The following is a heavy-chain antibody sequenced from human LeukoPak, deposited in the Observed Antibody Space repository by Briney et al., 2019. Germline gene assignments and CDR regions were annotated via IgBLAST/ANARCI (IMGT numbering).Heavy chain of an antibody. CDR3: ARAPPYSGSGYFDY. J-gene: IGHJ4*02. CDR2: IYYSGST. CDR1: GGSISSSSYY. Sequence: KPSETLSLTCTVSGGSISSSSYYWGWIRQPPGKGLEWIGSIYYSGSTYYNPSLKSRVTISVDTSKNQFSLKLSSVTAADTAVYYCARAPPYSGSGYFDYWGQGTLVTVSS. D-gene: IGHD1-26*01. V-gene: IGHV4-39*07.